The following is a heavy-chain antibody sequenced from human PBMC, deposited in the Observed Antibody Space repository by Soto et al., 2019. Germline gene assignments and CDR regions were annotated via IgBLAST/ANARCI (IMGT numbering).Heavy chain of an antibody. V-gene: IGHV1-18*01. J-gene: IGHJ3*02. D-gene: IGHD2-15*01. CDR3: ARPAGYCSGGSCYSSAFDI. Sequence: ASVKVSCKASGYTFTSYGISWVRQAPGQGLEWMGWISAYNGNTNYAQKLQGRVTMTTDTSTSTAYMELRSPRSDDTAVYYCARPAGYCSGGSCYSSAFDIWGQGTMVTVSS. CDR2: ISAYNGNT. CDR1: GYTFTSYG.